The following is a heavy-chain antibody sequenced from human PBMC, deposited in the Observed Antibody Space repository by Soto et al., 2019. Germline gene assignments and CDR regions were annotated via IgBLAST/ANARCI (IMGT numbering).Heavy chain of an antibody. J-gene: IGHJ6*03. CDR2: IYYSGST. Sequence: QVQLQESGPGLVKPSETLSLTCTVSGGSFSSHYWSWIRQPPGKGLEWIGYIYYSGSTNYNPSLKSRVTISIDTSKNQFSLKLSSVTAADTAVYYCAGPMVRGQRYYYYYMDVWGKGTTVTVSS. CDR3: AGPMVRGQRYYYYYMDV. CDR1: GGSFSSHY. D-gene: IGHD3-10*01. V-gene: IGHV4-59*11.